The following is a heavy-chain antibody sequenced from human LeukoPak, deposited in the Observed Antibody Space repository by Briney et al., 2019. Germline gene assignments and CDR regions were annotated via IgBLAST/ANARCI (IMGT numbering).Heavy chain of an antibody. CDR3: ARDEGAYYDFWSGYPYNWFDP. J-gene: IGHJ5*02. V-gene: IGHV1-2*02. D-gene: IGHD3-3*01. CDR1: GYTFTGYY. Sequence: ASVKVSCKASGYTFTGYYMHWVRQAPGQGLEWMGWINPNSGGTNYAQKFQGRVTMTRDTSISTAYMELSRLRSDDTAVYYCARDEGAYYDFWSGYPYNWFDPWGQGTLVTVSS. CDR2: INPNSGGT.